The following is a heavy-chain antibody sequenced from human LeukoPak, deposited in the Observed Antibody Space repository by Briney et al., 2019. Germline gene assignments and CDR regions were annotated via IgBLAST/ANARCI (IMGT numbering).Heavy chain of an antibody. J-gene: IGHJ4*02. Sequence: SETLSLTCTVSGGSLAGGGFYWSWIRQLPGTGLEWIGYIYYTGKTNYNPSLKSRVTISVDTSKNQFSLKLNSVTAADTAVYYCARGFIGELDYWGQGTLVTVSS. D-gene: IGHD3-10*01. V-gene: IGHV4-61*08. CDR3: ARGFIGELDY. CDR1: GGSLAGGGFY. CDR2: IYYTGKT.